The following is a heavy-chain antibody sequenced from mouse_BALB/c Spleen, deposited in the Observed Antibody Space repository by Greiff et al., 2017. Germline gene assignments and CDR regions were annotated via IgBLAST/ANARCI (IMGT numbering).Heavy chain of an antibody. V-gene: IGHV1-80*01. CDR2: IYPGDGDT. D-gene: IGHD4-1*01. Sequence: QVQLKESGAELVRPGSSVKISCKASGYAFSSYWLNWVKQRPGQGLEWIGQIYPGDGDTNYNGKFKGKATLTADKSSSTAYMQLSSLTSEDSAVYFCARRGTGTRFDYWGQGTTLTVSS. CDR1: GYAFSSYW. CDR3: ARRGTGTRFDY. J-gene: IGHJ2*01.